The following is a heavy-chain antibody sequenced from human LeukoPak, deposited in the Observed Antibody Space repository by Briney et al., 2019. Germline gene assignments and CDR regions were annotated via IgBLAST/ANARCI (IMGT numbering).Heavy chain of an antibody. CDR2: INSDGSST. Sequence: GGSLRLSCAASGFTFSSYAMSWVRQAPGKGLEWVSRINSDGSSTSYADSVKGRFTISRDNAKNTLYLQMNSLRAEDTAVYYCASVVVPAAIWSGYYYYGMDVWGQGTTVTVSS. CDR1: GFTFSSYA. D-gene: IGHD2-2*02. V-gene: IGHV3-74*01. J-gene: IGHJ6*02. CDR3: ASVVVPAAIWSGYYYYGMDV.